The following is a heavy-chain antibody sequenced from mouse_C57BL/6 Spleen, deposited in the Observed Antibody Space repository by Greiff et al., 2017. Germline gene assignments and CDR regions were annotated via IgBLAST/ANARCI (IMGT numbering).Heavy chain of an antibody. D-gene: IGHD2-13*01. CDR2: IDPSDSYT. CDR3: ASRLLTY. Sequence: VQLQQPGAELVMPGASVKLSCKASGYTFTSYWMHWVKQRPGQGLEWIGEIDPSDSYTNYNQKFKGKSTLTVDKSSSTAYMQLSSLTSEDSAVYYCASRLLTYWGQGTLVTVSA. V-gene: IGHV1-69*01. CDR1: GYTFTSYW. J-gene: IGHJ3*01.